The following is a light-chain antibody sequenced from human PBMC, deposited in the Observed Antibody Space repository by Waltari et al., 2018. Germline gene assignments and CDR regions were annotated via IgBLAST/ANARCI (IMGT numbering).Light chain of an antibody. CDR3: QQYYSAPYT. V-gene: IGKV4-1*01. J-gene: IGKJ2*01. CDR2: WAS. CDR1: QSVLYSSNNKNY. Sequence: DIVMTQSPDSLAVSLGERATINCKSSQSVLYSSNNKNYLTWYQQKPGQPPKLLIYWASTLESGVPDRFSGSASGTDFTLTISSLQAEDVAVYYCQQYYSAPYTFGQGTKLEIK.